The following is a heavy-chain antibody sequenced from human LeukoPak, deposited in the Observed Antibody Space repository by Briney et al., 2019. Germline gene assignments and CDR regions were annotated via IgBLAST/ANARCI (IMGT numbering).Heavy chain of an antibody. CDR3: ARGRGLRYFDWLPDDAFDI. V-gene: IGHV3-7*01. Sequence: GGSLRLSCAASGFTFSSYWMSWVRQAPGKGLEWVANIKQDGSEKYYVDSVKGRFTISRDNAKNSLYLQMNSLRAEDTAVYYCARGRGLRYFDWLPDDAFDIWGQGTMVPVSS. CDR1: GFTFSSYW. J-gene: IGHJ3*02. CDR2: IKQDGSEK. D-gene: IGHD3-9*01.